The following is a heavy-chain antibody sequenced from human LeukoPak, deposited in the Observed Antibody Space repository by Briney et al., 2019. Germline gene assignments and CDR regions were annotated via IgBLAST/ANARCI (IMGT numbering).Heavy chain of an antibody. J-gene: IGHJ6*03. CDR1: GFTFGDYA. D-gene: IGHD3-10*01. CDR2: IRSKAYGGAT. V-gene: IGHV3-49*03. CDR3: TRGGPMVRGVGGYYYYYMDV. Sequence: GGSLRLSCTASGFTFGDYAMSWFRQAPGKGLEWVGFIRSKAYGGATEYAASVKGRFTISRDDSKSIAYLQMNSLKTEDTAVYYCTRGGPMVRGVGGYYYYYMDVWGKGTTVTISS.